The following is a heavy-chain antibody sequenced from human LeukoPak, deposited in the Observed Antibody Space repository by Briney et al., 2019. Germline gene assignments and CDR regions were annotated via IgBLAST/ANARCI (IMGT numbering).Heavy chain of an antibody. CDR2: ISAYNGNT. Sequence: ASVKVSCKASGYTFPNYGISWVRQAPGQGLAWMGWISAYNGNTIYAQKFQGRVTITADESTSTAYMELSSLRSEDTAVYYCARALRYYSDSSGYAFDYWGQGTLVTVSS. D-gene: IGHD3-22*01. CDR3: ARALRYYSDSSGYAFDY. V-gene: IGHV1-18*01. J-gene: IGHJ4*02. CDR1: GYTFPNYG.